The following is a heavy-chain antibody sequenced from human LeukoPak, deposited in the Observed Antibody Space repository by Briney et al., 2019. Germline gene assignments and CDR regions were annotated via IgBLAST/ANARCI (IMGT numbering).Heavy chain of an antibody. CDR3: ARGASDFWSGYYRDYFDY. Sequence: SETLSLTCAVYGGSFSGYYWSWIRQPPGKGLEWIGEINHSGSTNYNPSLKSRVTISVDTSKNQFSLKLSSVTAADTAVYYCARGASDFWSGYYRDYFDYWGQGTLVTVSS. CDR2: INHSGST. CDR1: GGSFSGYY. D-gene: IGHD3-3*01. J-gene: IGHJ4*02. V-gene: IGHV4-34*01.